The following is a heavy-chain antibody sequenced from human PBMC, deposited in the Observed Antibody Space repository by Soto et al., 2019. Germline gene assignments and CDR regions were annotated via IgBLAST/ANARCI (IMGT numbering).Heavy chain of an antibody. CDR2: IGTAGDT. V-gene: IGHV3-13*01. CDR1: GFTFSSYD. Sequence: EVQLVESGGGLVQPGGSLRLSCAASGFTFSSYDMHWVRQATGKGLEWVSAIGTAGDTYYPGSVKGRFTISRENAKNSLYLQMNSLRAEDTAVYYCARGYYDILTGYSPFDYWGQGTLVTVSS. CDR3: ARGYYDILTGYSPFDY. D-gene: IGHD3-9*01. J-gene: IGHJ4*02.